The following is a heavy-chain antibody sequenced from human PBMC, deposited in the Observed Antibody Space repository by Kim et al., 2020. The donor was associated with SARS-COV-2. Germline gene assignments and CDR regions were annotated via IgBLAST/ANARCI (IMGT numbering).Heavy chain of an antibody. CDR2: IRSNVLGGTA. Sequence: GGSLRLSCTAYGFTFSDHTLHWFRQSPGKGLEWVGFIRSNVLGGTAEYAASVKGRFSLSRDDSKGIVYLQMNSLKMEDTATYYCTRSDIFLWFGESVDV. CDR3: TRSDIFLWFGESVDV. J-gene: IGHJ6*01. V-gene: IGHV3-49*03. D-gene: IGHD3-10*01. CDR1: GFTFSDHT.